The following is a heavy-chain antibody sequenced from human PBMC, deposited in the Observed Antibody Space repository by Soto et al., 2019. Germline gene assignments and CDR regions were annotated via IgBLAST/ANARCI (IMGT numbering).Heavy chain of an antibody. CDR1: GFTFSSYE. D-gene: IGHD2-8*01. CDR3: ASGGFNGACYNQVDFDY. Sequence: LRLSCAASGFTFSSYEMNWVRQAPGKGLEWVSYISSSGSTIYYADSVKGRFTISRDNAKNSLYLQMNSLRAEDTAVYYCASGGFNGACYNQVDFDYWGQGTLVTVSS. J-gene: IGHJ4*02. CDR2: ISSSGSTI. V-gene: IGHV3-48*03.